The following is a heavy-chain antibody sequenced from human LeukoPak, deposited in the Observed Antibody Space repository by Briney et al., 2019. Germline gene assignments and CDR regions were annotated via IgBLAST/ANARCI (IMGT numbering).Heavy chain of an antibody. Sequence: SETLSLTSTVSGGSISSYYWSWIRQPPGKGLEWIGYIYYSGSTNYNPSLKSRVTISVDTSKNQFSLKLSSVTAADTAVYYCARDKKVATPYYWYSMDVWGKGTTVTVSS. J-gene: IGHJ6*03. V-gene: IGHV4-59*01. CDR1: GGSISSYY. D-gene: IGHD2-15*01. CDR3: ARDKKVATPYYWYSMDV. CDR2: IYYSGST.